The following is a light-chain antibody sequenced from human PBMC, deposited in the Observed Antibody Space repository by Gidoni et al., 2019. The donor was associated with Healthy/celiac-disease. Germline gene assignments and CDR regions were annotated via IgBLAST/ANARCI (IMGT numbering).Light chain of an antibody. CDR2: DDS. CDR3: QVWDSSSDHNWV. V-gene: IGLV3-21*03. J-gene: IGLJ3*02. Sequence: SYVLTQPPSVSVAPGTTARITCGGNNIGSKSVHWYQHEPGQAPVLVVYDDSERPSGIPERFSGSNSGNTATLTISRVEAGDEADYCCQVWDSSSDHNWVFGGGTKLTVL. CDR1: NIGSKS.